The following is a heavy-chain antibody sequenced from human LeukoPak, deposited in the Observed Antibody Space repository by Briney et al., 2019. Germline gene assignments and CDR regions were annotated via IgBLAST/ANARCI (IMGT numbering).Heavy chain of an antibody. CDR2: IYPRDGRT. CDR3: ARDQEGFDY. CDR1: GYTFTNNC. V-gene: IGHV1-46*01. Sequence: ASVKVSCKASGYTFTNNCIHWVRQAPGQGLEWMGMIYPRDGRTSYAQKFQGRVTVTRDTSTSTVHMELSGLRSEDTAVYYCARDQEGFDYWGQGTLVTVSS. J-gene: IGHJ4*02.